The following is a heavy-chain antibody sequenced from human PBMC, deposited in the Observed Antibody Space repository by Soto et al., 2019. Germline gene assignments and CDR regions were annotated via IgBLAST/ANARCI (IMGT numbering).Heavy chain of an antibody. J-gene: IGHJ4*02. V-gene: IGHV3-30-3*01. CDR2: ISYDGSNK. CDR1: GFTFSSYA. Sequence: GGSLRLSCAASGFTFSSYAMHWVRQAPGKGLEWVAVISYDGSNKYYADSVKGRFTISRDNSKNTLYLQMNSLRAEDTAVYYCARDCSSTSCCDYWGQGTLVTVSS. CDR3: ARDCSSTSCCDY. D-gene: IGHD2-2*01.